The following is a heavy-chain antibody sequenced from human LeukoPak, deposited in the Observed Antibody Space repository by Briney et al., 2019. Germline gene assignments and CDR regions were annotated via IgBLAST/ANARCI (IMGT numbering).Heavy chain of an antibody. CDR2: IYYSGST. V-gene: IGHV4-59*01. J-gene: IGHJ4*02. CDR3: AGENSSSWGEFDY. CDR1: GGSISSYY. Sequence: SETLSLTCTVSGGSISSYYWSWIRQPPGKGLEWIGYIYYSGSTNYNPSLKSRVTISVDTSKNQFSLKLSSVTAADTAVYYCAGENSSSWGEFDYWGQGTLVTVSS. D-gene: IGHD6-13*01.